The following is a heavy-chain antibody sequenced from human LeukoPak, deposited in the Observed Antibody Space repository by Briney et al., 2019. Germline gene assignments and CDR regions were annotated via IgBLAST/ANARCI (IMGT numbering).Heavy chain of an antibody. Sequence: GGSLRLSCVTSGFTFSSHWMSWVRQAPGKGLEWVGNTREDGSEKYYTDSLKGRFTIFRDNAKNSLFLQMNNLRAEDTAVYYCVRETQSGVTDFDNWGQRTLVTVSS. CDR2: TREDGSEK. CDR3: VRETQSGVTDFDN. J-gene: IGHJ4*02. CDR1: GFTFSSHW. V-gene: IGHV3-7*01. D-gene: IGHD2-8*01.